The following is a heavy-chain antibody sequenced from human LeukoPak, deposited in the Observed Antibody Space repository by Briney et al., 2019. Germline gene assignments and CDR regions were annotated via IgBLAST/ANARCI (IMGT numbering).Heavy chain of an antibody. J-gene: IGHJ4*02. CDR3: VRGDSRDY. D-gene: IGHD3-22*01. Sequence: GGSLRLSCAASGFTFSDSTMNWVRQASGKGLEWVASINSAGSTMHYADSVKGRLTISRDNAKNPLYLQLNSLRAEDTAVYYCVRGDSRDYWGQGTLITVSS. V-gene: IGHV3-21*01. CDR2: INSAGSTM. CDR1: GFTFSDST.